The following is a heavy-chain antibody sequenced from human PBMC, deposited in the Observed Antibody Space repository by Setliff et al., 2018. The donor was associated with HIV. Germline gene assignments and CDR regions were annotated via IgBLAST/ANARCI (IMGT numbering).Heavy chain of an antibody. CDR1: GGSISSDTYY. CDR3: AGDAGYKGAADY. J-gene: IGHJ4*02. CDR2: IYPSGST. Sequence: PSETLSLTCTVSGGSISSDTYYWSWIRQPAGKGLEWIGHIYPSGSTNYNPSLKSRVTISVDTSKNQFSLKLRSVTAADTAVYYCAGDAGYKGAADYWGQGTLVTAPQ. D-gene: IGHD1-26*01. V-gene: IGHV4-61*09.